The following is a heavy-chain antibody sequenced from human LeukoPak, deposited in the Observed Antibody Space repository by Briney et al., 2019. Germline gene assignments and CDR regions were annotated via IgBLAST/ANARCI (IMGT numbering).Heavy chain of an antibody. D-gene: IGHD3-10*01. J-gene: IGHJ6*03. CDR1: GFTFSSYW. CDR3: ARDGVTMVRGVKVLDYYYYYMDV. V-gene: IGHV3-7*01. CDR2: IKQDGSEK. Sequence: GGSLRLSCAASGFTFSSYWMSWVRQAPGKGLEWVANIKQDGSEKYYVDSVKGRFTISRDNAKNSLYLQMNSLRAEDTAVYYCARDGVTMVRGVKVLDYYYYYMDVWGKGTTVTISS.